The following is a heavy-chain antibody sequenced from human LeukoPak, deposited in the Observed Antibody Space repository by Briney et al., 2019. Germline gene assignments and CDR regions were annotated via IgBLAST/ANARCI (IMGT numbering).Heavy chain of an antibody. CDR2: IYSGGST. CDR1: GFTASSNY. Sequence: PGGSLRLSCDATGFTASSNYMTGVRQAPGKGLEWVSVIYSGGSTYYADSVKGRFTISRDNSKNTLYLQMNSLRAEDTAVYYCARLDPRTGDVYYWGQGTLVTVSS. D-gene: IGHD7-27*01. V-gene: IGHV3-53*01. CDR3: ARLDPRTGDVYY. J-gene: IGHJ4*02.